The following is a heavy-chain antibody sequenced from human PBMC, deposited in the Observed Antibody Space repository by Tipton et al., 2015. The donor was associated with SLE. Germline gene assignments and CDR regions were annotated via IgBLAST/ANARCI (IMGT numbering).Heavy chain of an antibody. Sequence: SLRLSCAASGFTFSSYGMHWVRQAPGKGLEWVAFIRYDGSNKYYADSVKGRFTISRDNSKNTLYLQMNSLRAEDTAVYYCAKDSGHYYDSSGAGSGQDWGQGTLVTVSS. V-gene: IGHV3-30*02. CDR1: GFTFSSYG. J-gene: IGHJ1*01. CDR2: IRYDGSNK. D-gene: IGHD3-22*01. CDR3: AKDSGHYYDSSGAGSGQD.